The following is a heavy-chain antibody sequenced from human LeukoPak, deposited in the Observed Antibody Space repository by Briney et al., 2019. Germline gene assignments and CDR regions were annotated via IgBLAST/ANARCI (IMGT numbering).Heavy chain of an antibody. Sequence: GGSLRLSCAASGFTFSSYWMHWVRQAPGKGLVWVSRIYRDGGDTAHADSVKGRFTISRDNAKKTLYLEMNSLRADDTAVYFCTDLKIGGGTKFDFWGQGTLVTVSS. CDR3: TDLKIGGGTKFDF. CDR1: GFTFSSYW. D-gene: IGHD2-15*01. V-gene: IGHV3-74*01. CDR2: IYRDGGDT. J-gene: IGHJ4*02.